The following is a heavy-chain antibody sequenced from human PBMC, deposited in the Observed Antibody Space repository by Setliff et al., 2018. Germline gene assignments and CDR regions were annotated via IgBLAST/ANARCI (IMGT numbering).Heavy chain of an antibody. CDR2: IWYDGTNE. V-gene: IGHV3-33*06. J-gene: IGHJ6*02. CDR1: GFTFRSYG. CDR3: AKDFRISAPFYYYYYGMDV. D-gene: IGHD6-13*01. Sequence: PGGSLRLSCAASGFTFRSYGMHWVRQAPGKGLEWVAVIWYDGTNEYYADSVKGRFTISRDNSKNTLYLQMNSLRAEDTALYYCAKDFRISAPFYYYYYGMDVWGQGTTVTVSS.